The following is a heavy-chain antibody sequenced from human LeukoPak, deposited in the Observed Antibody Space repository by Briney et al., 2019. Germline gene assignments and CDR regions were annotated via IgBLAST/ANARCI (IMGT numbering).Heavy chain of an antibody. V-gene: IGHV3-30-3*01. D-gene: IGHD3-10*01. CDR1: GFTFSSYA. CDR3: AKDRSWGITMVRGVFDY. CDR2: ISYDGSNK. J-gene: IGHJ4*02. Sequence: GGSLRLSCAASGFTFSSYAMHWVRQAPGKGLEWVAVISYDGSNKYYADSVKGRFTISRDNSKNTLYLQMNSLRAEDTAVYYCAKDRSWGITMVRGVFDYWGQGTLVTVSS.